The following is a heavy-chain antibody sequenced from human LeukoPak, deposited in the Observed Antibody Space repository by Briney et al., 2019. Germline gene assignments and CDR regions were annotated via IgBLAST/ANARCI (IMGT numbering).Heavy chain of an antibody. V-gene: IGHV4-4*07. CDR1: GGSISSYY. J-gene: IGHJ3*02. CDR3: ARDLTGTTAVEAFDI. CDR2: IYTSGST. Sequence: SETLSLACTVSGGSISSYYWSWIRQPAGKGLEWIGRIYTSGSTNYNPSLKSRVTMSVDTSKNQFSLKLSSVTAADTAVYYCARDLTGTTAVEAFDIWGQGTMVTVSS. D-gene: IGHD1-7*01.